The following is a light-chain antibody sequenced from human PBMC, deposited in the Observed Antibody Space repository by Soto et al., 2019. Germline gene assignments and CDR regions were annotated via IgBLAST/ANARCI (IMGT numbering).Light chain of an antibody. Sequence: EVVLTQSPGTLSLSPGERATLSCRASQSVSSYLAWYQQKPGQAPRLLIYGASSRATGIPDRFSGSGSGADFTLTISRLEPEDFAVYYCQQYGRSPNTFGGGTKVDI. J-gene: IGKJ4*01. CDR1: QSVSSY. CDR2: GAS. V-gene: IGKV3-20*01. CDR3: QQYGRSPNT.